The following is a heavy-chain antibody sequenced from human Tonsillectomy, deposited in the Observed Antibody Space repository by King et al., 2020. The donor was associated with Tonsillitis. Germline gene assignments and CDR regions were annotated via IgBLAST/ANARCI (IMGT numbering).Heavy chain of an antibody. V-gene: IGHV3-48*03. D-gene: IGHD3-16*01. CDR1: GFTFSSYE. CDR3: ARIARWGIYYFDY. J-gene: IGHJ4*02. Sequence: QLVQSGGGLVQPGGSLRLSCAASGFTFSSYEMNWVRQAPGKGLEWVSYITSSGNTIHYADSVKGRFTISRDNAKNSLYLQMNSLRAEDTAVYHCARIARWGIYYFDYWDQGTLVTVSS. CDR2: ITSSGNTI.